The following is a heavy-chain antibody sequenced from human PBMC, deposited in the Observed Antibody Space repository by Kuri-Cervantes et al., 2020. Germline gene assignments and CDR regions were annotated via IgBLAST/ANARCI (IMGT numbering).Heavy chain of an antibody. J-gene: IGHJ4*02. Sequence: ASVKVSCKTSGYIFPNYGISWVRQAPGQGLEWMGWISVYKGDTNYAQKFQGRVTMTTDTPTTTAYMELSSLRSEDTAVYYCARGTVRYGYRGFDYWGQGTLVTVSS. D-gene: IGHD5-18*01. CDR1: GYIFPNYG. V-gene: IGHV1-18*01. CDR3: ARGTVRYGYRGFDY. CDR2: ISVYKGDT.